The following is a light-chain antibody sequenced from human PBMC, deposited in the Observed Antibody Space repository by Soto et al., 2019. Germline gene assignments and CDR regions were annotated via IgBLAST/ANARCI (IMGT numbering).Light chain of an antibody. CDR2: GAS. V-gene: IGKV3-20*01. J-gene: IGKJ5*01. CDR3: QQYGSSPIT. CDR1: QSLGSTY. Sequence: EIVLTQSPGTLSLSPGEGATLSCRASQSLGSTYLAWYQQKPGQAHRLLIYGASNRATGIPDRFSGSGSGTDFTFTISRLEPEDFAVYYCQQYGSSPITFGQGTRLEIK.